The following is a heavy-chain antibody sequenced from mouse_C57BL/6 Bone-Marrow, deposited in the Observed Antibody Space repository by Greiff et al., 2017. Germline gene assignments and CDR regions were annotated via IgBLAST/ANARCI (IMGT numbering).Heavy chain of an antibody. V-gene: IGHV5-17*01. CDR1: GFTFSDYG. J-gene: IGHJ2*01. Sequence: EVQVVESGGGLVKPGGSLKLSCAASGFTFSDYGMHWVRQAPEKGLEWVAYISIGSSTIYYADTVKGRFTISRDNAKNTLFLQMTSLSSEDTAMYYCARPLYCSSFFDYWGQGTTLTVSS. CDR2: ISIGSSTI. D-gene: IGHD1-1*01. CDR3: ARPLYCSSFFDY.